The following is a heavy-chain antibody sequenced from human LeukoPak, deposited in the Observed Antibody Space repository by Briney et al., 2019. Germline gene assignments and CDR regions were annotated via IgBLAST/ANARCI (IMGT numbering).Heavy chain of an antibody. Sequence: GGSLRLSCAASGFTFSSYSMNWVRQAPGKGLEWVSSISSSSSYIYYADSVKGRFTISRDNAKNSLYLQMNSLRAEDTAVYYCARDPGRYGDHEERFDYWGQGTLVTVSS. CDR2: ISSSSSYI. J-gene: IGHJ4*02. V-gene: IGHV3-21*01. CDR3: ARDPGRYGDHEERFDY. D-gene: IGHD4-17*01. CDR1: GFTFSSYS.